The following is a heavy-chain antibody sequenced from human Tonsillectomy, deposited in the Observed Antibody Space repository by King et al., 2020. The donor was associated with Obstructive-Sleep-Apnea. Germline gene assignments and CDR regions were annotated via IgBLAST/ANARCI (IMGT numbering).Heavy chain of an antibody. CDR2: IRYDGWDK. CDR1: GFTCSSYG. J-gene: IGHJ3*02. D-gene: IGHD1-1*01. CDR3: AKEGTTGTTGSAFDI. Sequence: VQLVESGGGVVQPGGSLRLSCVASGFTCSSYGVHWVRQAPGKGLEWVAFIRYDGWDKYYADSVKGRFTISRDNSKNTLYLQMNSLRAEETAVYYCAKEGTTGTTGSAFDIWGQGTMVTVSS. V-gene: IGHV3-30*02.